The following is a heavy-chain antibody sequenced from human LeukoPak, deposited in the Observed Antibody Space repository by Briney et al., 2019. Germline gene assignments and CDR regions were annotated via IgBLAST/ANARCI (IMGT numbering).Heavy chain of an antibody. J-gene: IGHJ6*03. CDR3: ARGHDSSGYLYYYYYMDV. Sequence: GASVKVSCKASGGTFSSYAISWVRQAPGQGLKWMGGIIPIFGTANYAKKFQGRVTITADESTSTAYMELSSLRSEDTAVYYCARGHDSSGYLYYYYYMDVWGKGTTATVSS. D-gene: IGHD3-22*01. CDR2: IIPIFGTA. V-gene: IGHV1-69*13. CDR1: GGTFSSYA.